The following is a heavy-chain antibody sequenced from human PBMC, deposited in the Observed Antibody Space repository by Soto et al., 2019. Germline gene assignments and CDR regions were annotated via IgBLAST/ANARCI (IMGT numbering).Heavy chain of an antibody. Sequence: GGSLRLSCAASGFTFSSYAMSWVRQAPGKGLEWVSAISGSGGSTYYADSVKGRFTISRDNSKNTLYLQMNSLRAEETAVYYCAKEVEYGELYYGMDVWGQGTTVTVSS. CDR3: AKEVEYGELYYGMDV. V-gene: IGHV3-23*01. J-gene: IGHJ6*02. CDR2: ISGSGGST. D-gene: IGHD2-8*02. CDR1: GFTFSSYA.